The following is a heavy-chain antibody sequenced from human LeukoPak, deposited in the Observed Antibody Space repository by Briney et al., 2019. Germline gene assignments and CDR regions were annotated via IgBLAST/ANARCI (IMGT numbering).Heavy chain of an antibody. V-gene: IGHV1-8*02. J-gene: IGHJ3*02. D-gene: IGHD3-22*01. CDR2: MNPNSGNT. CDR1: GYTFTGYY. Sequence: ASVKVSCKASGYTFTGYYMHWVRQATGQGLEWMGWMNPNSGNTGYAQKFQGRVTMTRNTSISTAYMELSSLRSEDTAVYYCAREAYYYDSSGGAFDIWGQGTMVTVSS. CDR3: AREAYYYDSSGGAFDI.